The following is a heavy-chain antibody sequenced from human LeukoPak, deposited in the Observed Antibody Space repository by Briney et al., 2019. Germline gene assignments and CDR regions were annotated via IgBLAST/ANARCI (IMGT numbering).Heavy chain of an antibody. V-gene: IGHV3-33*01. Sequence: GGSLRLSCAASRFTFSNYGMHWVRQAPGRGLEWVAVIWYDGSNKYYADSVKGRFTISRDNSKNTLYLQMNSLRAEDTAVYYCARDVVTFDYWGQGTLVTVSS. J-gene: IGHJ4*02. CDR2: IWYDGSNK. CDR1: RFTFSNYG. D-gene: IGHD2/OR15-2a*01. CDR3: ARDVVTFDY.